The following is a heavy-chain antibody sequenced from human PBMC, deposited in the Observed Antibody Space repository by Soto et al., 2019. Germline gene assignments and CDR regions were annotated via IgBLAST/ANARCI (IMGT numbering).Heavy chain of an antibody. J-gene: IGHJ6*02. CDR2: ISYDGSNK. CDR1: GFTFSSYG. Sequence: PGGSLRLSCAASGFTFSSYGMHWVRQAPGKGLEWVAVISYDGSNKYYADSVKGRFTISRDNSKNTLYLQMNSLRAEDTAVYYCAKDQYYYVSGSFYYHYRMDFWGQGTTVTGSS. V-gene: IGHV3-30*18. D-gene: IGHD3-10*01. CDR3: AKDQYYYVSGSFYYHYRMDF.